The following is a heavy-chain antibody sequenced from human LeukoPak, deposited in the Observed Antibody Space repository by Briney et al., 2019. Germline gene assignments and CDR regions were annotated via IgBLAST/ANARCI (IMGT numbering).Heavy chain of an antibody. V-gene: IGHV4-59*01. CDR3: ARCIAVAGTVRFDP. CDR2: VYYSGST. CDR1: GGSISSYY. Sequence: PPETLSLTCTVSGGSISSYYWSWIRQPPGKGLEWIGYVYYSGSTNYNPSLKSRVTISVDTSKNQFSLKLSSVTAADTAVYYCARCIAVAGTVRFDPWGQGTLVTVSS. J-gene: IGHJ5*02. D-gene: IGHD6-19*01.